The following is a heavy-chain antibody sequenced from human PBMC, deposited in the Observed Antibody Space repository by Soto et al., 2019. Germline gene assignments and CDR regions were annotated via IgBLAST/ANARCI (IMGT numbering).Heavy chain of an antibody. CDR2: MNPNSGNT. Sequence: ASVKVSCKASGYTFTSYDINWVRQATGQGLEWMGWMNPNSGNTGYAQKFQGRVTMTRNTSISTAYMELSSLRSEDTAVYYCARGNIVVVPAATLYYYNYMDVWGKGTTITVSS. CDR1: GYTFTSYD. V-gene: IGHV1-8*01. D-gene: IGHD2-2*01. J-gene: IGHJ6*03. CDR3: ARGNIVVVPAATLYYYNYMDV.